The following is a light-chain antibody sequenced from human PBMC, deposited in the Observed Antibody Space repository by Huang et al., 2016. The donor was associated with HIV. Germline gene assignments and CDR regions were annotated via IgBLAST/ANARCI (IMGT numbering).Light chain of an antibody. CDR2: AAS. CDR1: QVISGS. Sequence: DIQMTQSPSSVSASLGDRVTITCRASQVISGSLACYQKKPGKAPKLLIYAASTLKSVVPSRFSGSGSGTDFTLTISSLQPEDFAPYYCQQANSFLALTFGGGTKVEIK. CDR3: QQANSFLALT. J-gene: IGKJ4*01. V-gene: IGKV1-12*01.